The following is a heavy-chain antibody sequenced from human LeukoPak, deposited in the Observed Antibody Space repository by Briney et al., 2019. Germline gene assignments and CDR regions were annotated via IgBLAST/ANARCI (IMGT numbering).Heavy chain of an antibody. CDR2: IYYSGRT. Sequence: PSETLSLTCTVSGGSISSGNHFWGWIRQPPGQGLEWIGIIYYSGRTYFNPSLKSRVTISVDTSKNQFSLKLSSVTAADTAVYYCARRAYSSSSFDYWGQGTLVTVSS. V-gene: IGHV4-39*01. CDR1: GGSISSGNHF. D-gene: IGHD6-6*01. J-gene: IGHJ4*02. CDR3: ARRAYSSSSFDY.